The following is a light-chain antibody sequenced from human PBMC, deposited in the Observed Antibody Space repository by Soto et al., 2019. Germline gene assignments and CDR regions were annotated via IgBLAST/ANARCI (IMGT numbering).Light chain of an antibody. J-gene: IGLJ1*01. Sequence: QSALTQPASVSGSPGQSITISCTGTSSDVGAYNFVSWYQQHSGKAPKLMIYDVSDRPSGVSNRFSGSKSGNTASLTISGLQAEDEADYYCSSYRSSSPLVFGTGTKLTVL. CDR2: DVS. CDR3: SSYRSSSPLV. V-gene: IGLV2-14*01. CDR1: SSDVGAYNF.